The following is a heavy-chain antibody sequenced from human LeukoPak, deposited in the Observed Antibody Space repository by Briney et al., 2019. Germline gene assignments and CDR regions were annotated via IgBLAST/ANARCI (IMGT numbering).Heavy chain of an antibody. CDR2: IYHSGST. V-gene: IGHV4-30-2*01. D-gene: IGHD4-23*01. J-gene: IGHJ4*02. CDR3: ASFTKKYGGNSVYFDY. CDR1: GGSISSGGYS. Sequence: SETLSLTRTVSGGSISSGGYSWSWIRQPPGKGLEWIGYIYHSGSTYYNPSLKSRVTISVDRSKNQFSLKLSSVTAADTAVYYCASFTKKYGGNSVYFDYWGQGTLVTVSS.